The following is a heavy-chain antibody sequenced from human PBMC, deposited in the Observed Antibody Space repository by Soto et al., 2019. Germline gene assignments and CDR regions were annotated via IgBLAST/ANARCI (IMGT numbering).Heavy chain of an antibody. D-gene: IGHD3-22*01. Sequence: QVQLQESGPGLVKPSGTLSLTCAVSGGSISSSNWWSWVRQPPGKGLEWIGEIYHSGSTNYNPSLKSRVTISVDKSKNQFSLKLSSVTAADTAVYYCARDPPYYYDSSCYYYRAFDIWGQGTMVTVSS. CDR2: IYHSGST. V-gene: IGHV4-4*02. CDR3: ARDPPYYYDSSCYYYRAFDI. J-gene: IGHJ3*02. CDR1: GGSISSSNW.